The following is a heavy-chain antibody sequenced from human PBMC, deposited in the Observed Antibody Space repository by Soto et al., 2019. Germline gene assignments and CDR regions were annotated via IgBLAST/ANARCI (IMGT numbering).Heavy chain of an antibody. D-gene: IGHD6-19*01. Sequence: QVQLEQSGAEVKQPGSSVRVSCKTSGGTFRTYAINWVRQAPGQGLEWMGATNPLFGTADYSQKFQGRVTITADESTSTAYMELSRLRSDDTAVYFCARPKGTYSSGYYYFDFWGQGTLVTVSS. J-gene: IGHJ4*02. V-gene: IGHV1-69*01. CDR2: TNPLFGTA. CDR3: ARPKGTYSSGYYYFDF. CDR1: GGTFRTYA.